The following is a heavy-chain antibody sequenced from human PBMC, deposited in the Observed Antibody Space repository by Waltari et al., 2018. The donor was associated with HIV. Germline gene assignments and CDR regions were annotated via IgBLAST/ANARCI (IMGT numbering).Heavy chain of an antibody. CDR3: ATFSTGDSSDWFSGRYNWFDP. Sequence: GPGLLKPSETLSLTCTVSGGSITNYHLNWIRQPPGKGLEWIAYIHYRGRTNYTPSFKSQYNPSLKSRFTMSLDTSKNQFSLKLGSVTAADTAVYYCATFSTGDSSDWFSGRYNWFDPWGQGTRVTVSS. J-gene: IGHJ5*02. CDR2: IHYRGRT. D-gene: IGHD3-22*01. CDR1: GGSITNYH. V-gene: IGHV4-59*08.